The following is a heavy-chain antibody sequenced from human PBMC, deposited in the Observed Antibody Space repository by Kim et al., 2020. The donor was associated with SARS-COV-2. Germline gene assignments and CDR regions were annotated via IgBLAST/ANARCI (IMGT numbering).Heavy chain of an antibody. D-gene: IGHD3-3*01. V-gene: IGHV4-59*08. J-gene: IGHJ3*02. Sequence: SETLSLTCTVSGGSISSYYWSWIRQPPGKGLEWIGYIYYSGSTNYNPSLKSRVTISVDTSKNQFSLKLSSVTAADTAVYYCARLADFWSGYFDIWGQGTMVTVSS. CDR2: IYYSGST. CDR1: GGSISSYY. CDR3: ARLADFWSGYFDI.